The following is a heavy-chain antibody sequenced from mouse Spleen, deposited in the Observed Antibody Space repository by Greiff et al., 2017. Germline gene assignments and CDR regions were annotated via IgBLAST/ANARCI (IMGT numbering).Heavy chain of an antibody. D-gene: IGHD1-1*01. CDR3: ARKGELRAMDY. Sequence: EVKLVESGGGLVKPGGSLKLSCAASGFTFSDYGMAWVRQAPGKGPEWVAFISNLAYSIYYADTVTGRFTISRENAKNTLYLEMSSLRSEDTAMYYCARKGELRAMDYWGQGTSGTVSS. J-gene: IGHJ4*01. V-gene: IGHV5-15*01. CDR1: GFTFSDYG. CDR2: ISNLAYSI.